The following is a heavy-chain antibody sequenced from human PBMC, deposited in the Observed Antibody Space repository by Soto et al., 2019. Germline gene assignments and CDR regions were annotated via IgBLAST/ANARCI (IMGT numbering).Heavy chain of an antibody. CDR3: TTARHCSSDACPAAE. CDR1: GFTFRTTG. D-gene: IGHD2-2*01. Sequence: EVQLVESGGGLVQPGGSLRLSCAASGFTFRTTGMLWLRQPPGKGLEWVSAIGPDPSNTKYTDSVKGRFSISRDNSKNTVFLQMTSLGAEDTALYYCTTARHCSSDACPAAEWGQGTLITVSS. V-gene: IGHV3-23*04. CDR2: IGPDPSNT. J-gene: IGHJ4*02.